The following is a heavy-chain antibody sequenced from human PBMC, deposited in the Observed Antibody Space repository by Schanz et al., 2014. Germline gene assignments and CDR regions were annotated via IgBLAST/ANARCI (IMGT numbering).Heavy chain of an antibody. Sequence: VQLVESGGGVVQPGRSLRLSCAASGFTFSTHAMSWVRQAPGKGLEWVSSISGDHRNTFYADSVKGRFTISRDNAKNSLYLEMNSLRAEDTALYYCAKDAPYPFDLWGRGTLITVSS. CDR3: AKDAPYPFDL. J-gene: IGHJ2*01. V-gene: IGHV3-23*04. CDR2: ISGDHRNT. CDR1: GFTFSTHA.